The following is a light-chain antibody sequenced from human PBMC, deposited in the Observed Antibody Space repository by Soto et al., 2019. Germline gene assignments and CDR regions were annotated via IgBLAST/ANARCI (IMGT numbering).Light chain of an antibody. Sequence: EIVLTQSPGTLSLSPGERATLSCRASQSVSSSYLAWYQQKPGQAPRLLIYGASSRATGIPDRFSGSGSGTDFTLTIRRLEPEDFAVYYCQQYGRSGYTFGQGTKLEIK. CDR2: GAS. V-gene: IGKV3-20*01. J-gene: IGKJ2*01. CDR1: QSVSSSY. CDR3: QQYGRSGYT.